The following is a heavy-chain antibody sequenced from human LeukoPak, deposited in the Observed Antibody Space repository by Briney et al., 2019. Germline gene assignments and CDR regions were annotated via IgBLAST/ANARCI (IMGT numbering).Heavy chain of an antibody. Sequence: SETLSLTCTVSGGSINNCYWSWIRQPPGKGLEWIGYIYYSGSTKYNPSLKSRVSISVDTSKNQFSLKLTFVTAADTAVYYCARAEVVLNWFDPWGQGTLVTVSS. CDR2: IYYSGST. CDR1: GGSINNCY. J-gene: IGHJ5*02. CDR3: ARAEVVLNWFDP. D-gene: IGHD2-2*01. V-gene: IGHV4-59*01.